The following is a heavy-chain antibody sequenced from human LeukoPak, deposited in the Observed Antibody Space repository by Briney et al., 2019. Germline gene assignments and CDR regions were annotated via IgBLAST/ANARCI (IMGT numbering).Heavy chain of an antibody. J-gene: IGHJ6*03. CDR1: GFTFSSYS. CDR3: ARDETVVLLGGGDGPQYYYYIDV. Sequence: GGSLRLSCAASGFTFSSYSMNWVRQAPGKGLEWVSSISSSGDYTYYGDSVQGRFTISRDNAKNSLYLQMSSLSAEDTAVYYCARDETVVLLGGGDGPQYYYYIDVWGKGTTVSVSS. V-gene: IGHV3-21*01. D-gene: IGHD2-21*02. CDR2: ISSSGDYT.